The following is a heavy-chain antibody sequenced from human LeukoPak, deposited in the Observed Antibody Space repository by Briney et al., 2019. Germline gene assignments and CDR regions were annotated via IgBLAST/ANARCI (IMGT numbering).Heavy chain of an antibody. CDR3: ARDAHLDY. J-gene: IGHJ4*02. CDR1: GDTFTGYY. V-gene: IGHV1-2*02. Sequence: ASVKVCCKASGDTFTGYYINWVRQAPGQGLEWMVWIDPNSGDIKYAQKFQGRVTVTRDTSITTSYMELSSLTSDDTAVYYCARDAHLDYWGQGTVVTVSS. CDR2: IDPNSGDI.